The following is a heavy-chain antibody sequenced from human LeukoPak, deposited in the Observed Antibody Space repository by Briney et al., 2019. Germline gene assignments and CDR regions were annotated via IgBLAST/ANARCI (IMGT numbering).Heavy chain of an antibody. D-gene: IGHD1-26*01. CDR3: ARGRYSGSYYGIGYYYYGMDV. Sequence: SETLSLTCAAYGGSFSGYYWSWIRQPPGKGLEWIGEINHSGSTNYNPSLKSRVTISVDTSKNQFSLKLSSVTAADTAVYYCARGRYSGSYYGIGYYYYGMDVWGQGTTVTVSS. CDR2: INHSGST. CDR1: GGSFSGYY. J-gene: IGHJ6*02. V-gene: IGHV4-34*01.